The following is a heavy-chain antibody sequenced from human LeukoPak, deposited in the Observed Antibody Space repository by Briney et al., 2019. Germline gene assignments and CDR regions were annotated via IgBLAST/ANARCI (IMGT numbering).Heavy chain of an antibody. Sequence: PGGSLRLFCAASGFTFSSYAMSWARQAPGKGLECVSAISGSGGSTYYADSVKGRFTISRDNSKNTLYLQMNSLRAEDTAVYYCAKDLHSSSWYTGSSFDYWGQGTLVTVSS. CDR2: ISGSGGST. J-gene: IGHJ4*02. V-gene: IGHV3-23*01. CDR1: GFTFSSYA. CDR3: AKDLHSSSWYTGSSFDY. D-gene: IGHD6-13*01.